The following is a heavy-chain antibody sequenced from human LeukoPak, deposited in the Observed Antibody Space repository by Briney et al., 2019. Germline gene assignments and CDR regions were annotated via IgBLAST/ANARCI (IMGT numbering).Heavy chain of an antibody. Sequence: SETLSLTCTVSGGSINNYYWNWIRQPPGKGLEWIGEISYSGRTNYNSSLTSRLTISVDNSKNHFSLKLTSVTAADTAVYYCASNVGRGSYFDYWGQGTLVTVSS. CDR1: GGSINNYY. V-gene: IGHV4-59*12. D-gene: IGHD1-26*01. CDR2: ISYSGRT. CDR3: ASNVGRGSYFDY. J-gene: IGHJ4*02.